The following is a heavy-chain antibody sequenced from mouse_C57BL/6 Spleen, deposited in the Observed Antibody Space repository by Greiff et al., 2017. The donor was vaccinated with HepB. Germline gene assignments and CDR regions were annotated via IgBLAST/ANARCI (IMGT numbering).Heavy chain of an antibody. V-gene: IGHV1-7*01. J-gene: IGHJ2*01. CDR1: GYTFTSYW. CDR3: ERVVEIRPFDY. CDR2: INPSSGYT. Sequence: VQLQQSGAELAKPGASVKLSCKASGYTFTSYWMHWVKQRPGQGLEWIGYINPSSGYTKYNQKFKDKATLTADKSSSTTYMQLSSLTYEDSAVYYCERVVEIRPFDYWGQGTTLTVSS. D-gene: IGHD1-1*01.